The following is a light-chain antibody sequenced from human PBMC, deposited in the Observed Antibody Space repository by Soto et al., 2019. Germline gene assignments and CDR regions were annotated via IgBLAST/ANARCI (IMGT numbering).Light chain of an antibody. Sequence: EIVLTQSPGTLSLSPGERATLSCRASQSVRSTYLTWYQQKPGQPPRLLIYAASSRATGIPDRFSGTGSGTDFTLTISRLEPEDFAVYYCQQYDNSLYTFGPGTKLEIK. CDR1: QSVRSTY. V-gene: IGKV3-20*01. CDR2: AAS. J-gene: IGKJ2*01. CDR3: QQYDNSLYT.